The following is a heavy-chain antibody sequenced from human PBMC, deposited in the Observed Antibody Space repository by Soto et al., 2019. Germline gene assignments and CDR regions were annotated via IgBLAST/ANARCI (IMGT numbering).Heavy chain of an antibody. CDR1: GGTFSSYS. D-gene: IGHD1-26*01. V-gene: IGHV1-69*01. CDR3: ARDGGRHSGGIDY. J-gene: IGHJ4*02. Sequence: QVQLVQSGAEVKKPGSSVKVSCKASGGTFSSYSINWVRQAPGQGLEWMGEIIPIFGTANYAQKFRGRVTITAYESTGTAYMELSSLRSEATAVYYCARDGGRHSGGIDYWGQGTLVTVSS. CDR2: IIPIFGTA.